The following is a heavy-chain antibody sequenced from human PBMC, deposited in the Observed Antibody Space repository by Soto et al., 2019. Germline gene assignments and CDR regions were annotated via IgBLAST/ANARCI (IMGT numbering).Heavy chain of an antibody. V-gene: IGHV4-39*01. Sequence: SETLSLTCTVSCGSISSSTYYWGWMRRPPGKGLEWIASFFIGGNTYYNPSLKSRVTISVDTSKNQFSLKLSSVTAADTAVYFWARRHGLEIDAYYWGQGILVTVSS. CDR3: ARRHGLEIDAYY. CDR1: CGSISSSTYY. CDR2: FFIGGNT. D-gene: IGHD3-10*01. J-gene: IGHJ4*02.